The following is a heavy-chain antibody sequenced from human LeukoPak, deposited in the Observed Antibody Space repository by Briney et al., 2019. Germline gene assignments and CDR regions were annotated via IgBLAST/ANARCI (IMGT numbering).Heavy chain of an antibody. D-gene: IGHD6-13*01. Sequence: ASVTVSCKASGYTFSSYGISWVRQAPGQGREGMGWISAYNGDTNYAQKVQGRVTMTTDTSTSTAYMELGALTSDDTAVYYCARVATSSSWYSDYWGQGTLVTVSS. V-gene: IGHV1-18*01. J-gene: IGHJ4*02. CDR2: ISAYNGDT. CDR3: ARVATSSSWYSDY. CDR1: GYTFSSYG.